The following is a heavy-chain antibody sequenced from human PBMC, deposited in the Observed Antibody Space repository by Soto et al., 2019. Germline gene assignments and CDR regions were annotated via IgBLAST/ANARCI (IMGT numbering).Heavy chain of an antibody. V-gene: IGHV4-59*08. J-gene: IGHJ4*02. CDR2: IFYSGST. D-gene: IGHD6-13*01. CDR3: ASRYSSSLDF. CDR1: GGSISSYY. Sequence: QVQLQESGPGLVKPSETLSLTCTVSGGSISSYYWSWIRQPPGKGLEWIGYIFYSGSTNYNPSLKGXVXIXIDTSKNQFSLKLSSVTAADTAVYYCASRYSSSLDFWGQGTLVTVSS.